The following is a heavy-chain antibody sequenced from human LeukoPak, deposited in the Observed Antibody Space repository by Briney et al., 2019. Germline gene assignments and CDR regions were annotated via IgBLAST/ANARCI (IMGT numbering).Heavy chain of an antibody. CDR1: GFTFSDYG. Sequence: PGGSLRLSCAGSGFTFSDYGMNWVRQAPGKGLEWVSVISGSGQSIHYADSVKGRFTISRDNSKNTVYLQMNSLRAEDMALYYCAKDGGSYFATDPFDIWGQGTMVTVSS. CDR2: ISGSGQSI. V-gene: IGHV3-23*01. J-gene: IGHJ3*02. CDR3: AKDGGSYFATDPFDI. D-gene: IGHD3-16*01.